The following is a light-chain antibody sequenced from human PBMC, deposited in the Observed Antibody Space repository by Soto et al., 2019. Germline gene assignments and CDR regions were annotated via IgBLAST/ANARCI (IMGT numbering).Light chain of an antibody. V-gene: IGKV1-9*01. CDR3: QQLNSYPPIT. J-gene: IGKJ4*01. CDR1: QGISSY. Sequence: IQLTQSPSSLSASVGDRVTITCRASQGISSYLAWYQQKPGKAPKLLIYAASTLKSGVPSRFSGSGSGTDFTLTISSLQPEDFATYYCQQLNSYPPITFGGGTKVEIK. CDR2: AAS.